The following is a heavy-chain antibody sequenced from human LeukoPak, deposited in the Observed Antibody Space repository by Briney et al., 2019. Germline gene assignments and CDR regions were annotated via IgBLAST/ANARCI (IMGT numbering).Heavy chain of an antibody. J-gene: IGHJ4*02. CDR1: GFTFSSYG. CDR3: AKRAYVWGNDY. V-gene: IGHV3-30*18. Sequence: PGRSLRLSCAASGFTFSSYGMHWVRQAPGKGLEWVAVISYDGSNKYYADSVKGRFTISRDNSKNTLYLQMNSLRAEDTAVYYCAKRAYVWGNDYWGQGTLVTVSS. D-gene: IGHD3-16*01. CDR2: ISYDGSNK.